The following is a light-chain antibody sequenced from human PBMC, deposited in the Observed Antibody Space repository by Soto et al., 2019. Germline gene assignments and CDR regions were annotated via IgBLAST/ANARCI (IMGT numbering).Light chain of an antibody. V-gene: IGKV1-5*03. CDR1: QTISSW. Sequence: DIQMTQSPSTLSGSVGDRVTITCRASQTISSWLAWYQQKPGKAPKLLIYKASTLKSGVTSRFSGSGSGTEFTLTISSLQPDDFATYYCQHYNSYSDAFGQGTKVDSK. CDR2: KAS. J-gene: IGKJ1*01. CDR3: QHYNSYSDA.